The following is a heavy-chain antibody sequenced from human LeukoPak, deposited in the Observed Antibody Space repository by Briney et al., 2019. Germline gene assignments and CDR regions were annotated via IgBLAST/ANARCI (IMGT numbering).Heavy chain of an antibody. CDR2: IYPGDSDT. CDR1: GYTFTTYW. J-gene: IGHJ4*02. V-gene: IGHV5-51*01. CDR3: ARRRGCSSSSCPPGY. Sequence: PGESLKISCRGSGYTFTTYWIGWVRKIPGKGLEWLGIIYPGDSDTRYSPSFQGQVTMSADKSINTAYLQWSSLKASDTAMYYCARRRGCSSSSCPPGYWGQGTLVTVSS. D-gene: IGHD2-2*01.